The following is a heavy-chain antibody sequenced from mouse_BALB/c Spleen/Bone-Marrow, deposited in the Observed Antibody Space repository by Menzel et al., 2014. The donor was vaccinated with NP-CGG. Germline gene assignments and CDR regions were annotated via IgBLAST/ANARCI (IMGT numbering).Heavy chain of an antibody. CDR1: GFTFSSFG. Sequence: EVQVVESGGGLVQPGGSRKLSCAASGFTFSSFGMHWVRQAPEKGLEWVAYISSGSSTVFYADTVKGRFTVSRDNPKNTLFLQMTSLRSEDTAMYYCTRGGNWDDFDYRGQGTTLTVSS. CDR2: ISSGSSTV. J-gene: IGHJ2*01. D-gene: IGHD4-1*01. V-gene: IGHV5-17*02. CDR3: TRGGNWDDFDY.